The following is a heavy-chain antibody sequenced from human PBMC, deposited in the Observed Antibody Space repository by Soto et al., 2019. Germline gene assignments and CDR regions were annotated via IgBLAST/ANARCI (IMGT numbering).Heavy chain of an antibody. CDR1: GFTFDDYT. D-gene: IGHD6-19*01. J-gene: IGHJ3*02. Sequence: GGSLRLSCAASGFTFDDYTMHWVRQAPGKGLEWVSYISSSSSTIYYADSVKGRFTISRDNAKNSLYLQMNSLRDEDTAVYYCARDFIAVAGDAFDIWGQGTMVTVSS. CDR2: ISSSSSTI. CDR3: ARDFIAVAGDAFDI. V-gene: IGHV3-48*02.